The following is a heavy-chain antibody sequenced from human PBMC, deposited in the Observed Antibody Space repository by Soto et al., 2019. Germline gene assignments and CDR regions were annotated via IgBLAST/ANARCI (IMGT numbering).Heavy chain of an antibody. V-gene: IGHV1-8*01. CDR2: MNPNSGNT. Sequence: ASVKVSCKSSGYTFTIYEINLLRQATGQGLEWMGWMNPNSGNTGYAQKFQGRVTMTRNTSISTAYMELSSLRSEDTAVYYCARTLYGDNVDYWGQGTLVTVSS. CDR3: ARTLYGDNVDY. J-gene: IGHJ4*02. CDR1: GYTFTIYE. D-gene: IGHD4-17*01.